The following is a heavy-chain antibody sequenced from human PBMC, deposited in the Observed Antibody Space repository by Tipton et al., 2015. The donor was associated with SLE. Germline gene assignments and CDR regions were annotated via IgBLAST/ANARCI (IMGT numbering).Heavy chain of an antibody. J-gene: IGHJ4*02. CDR3: VRQGSTWAYPFDY. V-gene: IGHV4-39*01. Sequence: LRLSCTVSGGSISSTNYFCGWIRQPPGKGLEWIATIYYSGSTYYNPSLKSRVTISVDTSKNQFSLKLSSVTAADTAVYYCVRQGSTWAYPFDYWGQGTLVTVSS. D-gene: IGHD6-13*01. CDR2: IYYSGST. CDR1: GGSISSTNYF.